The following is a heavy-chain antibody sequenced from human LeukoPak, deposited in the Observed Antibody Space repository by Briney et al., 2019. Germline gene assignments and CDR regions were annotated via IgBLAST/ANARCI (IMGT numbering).Heavy chain of an antibody. CDR2: INWNGGST. CDR1: GFTFDDYG. J-gene: IGHJ4*02. CDR3: ARDRSIAAATGTHDY. D-gene: IGHD6-13*01. Sequence: GGSLRLSCAASGFTFDDYGMSWVRQAPGKGLEWVSGINWNGGSTGYADSVKGRFTFSRDNAKNSLYLQMNSLRAEDTALYYCARDRSIAAATGTHDYWGQGTLVTVSS. V-gene: IGHV3-20*04.